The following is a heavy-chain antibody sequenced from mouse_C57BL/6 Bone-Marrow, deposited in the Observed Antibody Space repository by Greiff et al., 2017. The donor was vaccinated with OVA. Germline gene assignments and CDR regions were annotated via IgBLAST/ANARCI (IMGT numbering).Heavy chain of an antibody. CDR2: IYPGSGST. CDR3: ARGGDYDDYAMDY. D-gene: IGHD2-4*01. CDR1: GYTFTSYW. V-gene: IGHV1-55*01. Sequence: VKLQQPGAELVKPGASVKMSCKASGYTFTSYWITWVKQRPGQGLEWIGDIYPGSGSTNYNEKFKSKATLTVDTSSSTAYMQLSSLTSEDSAVYYCARGGDYDDYAMDYWGQGTSVTVSS. J-gene: IGHJ4*01.